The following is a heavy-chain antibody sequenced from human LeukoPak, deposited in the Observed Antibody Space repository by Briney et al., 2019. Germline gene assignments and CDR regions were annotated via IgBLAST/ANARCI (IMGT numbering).Heavy chain of an antibody. CDR1: GFTFSSYG. Sequence: GGSLRFSCAASGFTFSSYGMHWVRQAPGKGLEWVAFIRYDGSNKYYADSVKGRFTISRANSKNTLYLQMNSLRAVDTAVYYCAKDLYTSSSPPFDYWGQGTLVTVSS. V-gene: IGHV3-30*02. D-gene: IGHD6-6*01. CDR2: IRYDGSNK. CDR3: AKDLYTSSSPPFDY. J-gene: IGHJ4*02.